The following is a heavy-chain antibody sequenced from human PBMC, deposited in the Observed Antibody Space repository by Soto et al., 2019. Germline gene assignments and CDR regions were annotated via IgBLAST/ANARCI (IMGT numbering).Heavy chain of an antibody. Sequence: SETLSLTCTVSGGSISSGGYYWSWIRQHPGKGLEWIGDIYYSGSTYYNPSLKSRVTISVDTSKNQFSLKLSSVTAADTAVYYCARGASIEYSSSYYFDYWGQGTLVTVSS. CDR3: ARGASIEYSSSYYFDY. CDR2: IYYSGST. D-gene: IGHD6-6*01. J-gene: IGHJ4*02. V-gene: IGHV4-31*03. CDR1: GGSISSGGYY.